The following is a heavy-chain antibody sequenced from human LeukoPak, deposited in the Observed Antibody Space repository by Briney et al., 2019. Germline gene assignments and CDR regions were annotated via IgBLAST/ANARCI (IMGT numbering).Heavy chain of an antibody. Sequence: GGSLRLSCAASGFTFSSYGMHWVRQAPGKGLEWVAFIRYDGSNKYYADSVKGRFTISRDNSKNTLYLQMNSLRAEDTAVYYCAKVGGYCSGGSCYSQGLHYMDVWAKATTVTVSS. CDR3: AKVGGYCSGGSCYSQGLHYMDV. V-gene: IGHV3-30*02. CDR2: IRYDGSNK. D-gene: IGHD2-15*01. J-gene: IGHJ6*03. CDR1: GFTFSSYG.